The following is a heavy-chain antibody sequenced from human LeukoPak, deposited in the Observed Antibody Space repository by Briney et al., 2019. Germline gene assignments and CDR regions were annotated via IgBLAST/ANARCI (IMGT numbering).Heavy chain of an antibody. CDR2: IRSKANSYAT. D-gene: IGHD2-2*01. Sequence: GGSLRLSCAASGFTFSGSAMHWVRQASGKGLEWVGRIRSKANSYATAYAASVKGRFTISRDDSKNMAYLQMNSLKTEDTAVYYCSGDCSSTSCYLYYMDVWGKGTTVTVSS. CDR1: GFTFSGSA. CDR3: SGDCSSTSCYLYYMDV. J-gene: IGHJ6*03. V-gene: IGHV3-73*01.